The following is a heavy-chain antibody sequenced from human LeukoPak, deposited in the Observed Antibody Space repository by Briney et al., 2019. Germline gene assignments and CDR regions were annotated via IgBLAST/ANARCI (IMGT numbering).Heavy chain of an antibody. CDR3: ARDRAYYDFWSGPSFDY. CDR1: GFNFRGSG. D-gene: IGHD3-3*01. V-gene: IGHV3-30*06. Sequence: GGSLRLSCAASGFNFRGSGMHWVRQPPGKGLEWVAVASSDEMTTFYGDSVKGRFTISRDNSKNTVYLQMNSLRDEDTAVYYCARDRAYYDFWSGPSFDYWGQGTLVTVSS. J-gene: IGHJ4*02. CDR2: ASSDEMTT.